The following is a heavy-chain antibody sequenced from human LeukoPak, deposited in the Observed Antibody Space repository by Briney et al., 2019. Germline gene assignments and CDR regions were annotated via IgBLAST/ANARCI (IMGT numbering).Heavy chain of an antibody. CDR3: ARVGGSGSYRFDY. D-gene: IGHD3-10*01. V-gene: IGHV3-7*01. J-gene: IGHJ4*02. CDR1: GFTFSSYW. Sequence: GGSLRLSCAASGFTFSSYWMSWVRQAPGKGLEWVANIKQDGSEKYYVDSVKGRFTISRDNAKNSLYLQMNSLRAEDTAVYYCARVGGSGSYRFDYWGQGTLVTVSS. CDR2: IKQDGSEK.